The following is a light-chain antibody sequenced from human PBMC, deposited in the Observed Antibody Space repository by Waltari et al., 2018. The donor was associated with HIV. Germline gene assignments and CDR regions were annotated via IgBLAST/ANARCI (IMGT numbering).Light chain of an antibody. CDR3: CSYAGSSTYV. CDR1: SSDVGDYHS. J-gene: IGLJ1*01. CDR2: DVS. Sequence: QSALTQPASVSGSPGQSITFSCIGTSSDVGDYHSVSWYQQLPGKAPILMIYDVSKRPSGVSNRCSGSKSGNTASLTISGLQADDEADYYCCSYAGSSTYVFGTGTKVTVL. V-gene: IGLV2-23*02.